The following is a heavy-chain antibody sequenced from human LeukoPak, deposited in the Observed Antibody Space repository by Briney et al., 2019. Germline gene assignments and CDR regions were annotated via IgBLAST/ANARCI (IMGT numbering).Heavy chain of an antibody. CDR2: IYYSGST. Sequence: SETLSLTCTVSGGSISSYYWSWIRQPPGKGLGWIGYIYYSGSTNYNPSLKSRVTISVDTSKNQFSLKLSSVTAADTAVYYCARGDYYGSGRLDAWGQGTMVTVSS. CDR1: GGSISSYY. CDR3: ARGDYYGSGRLDA. D-gene: IGHD3-10*01. J-gene: IGHJ3*01. V-gene: IGHV4-59*01.